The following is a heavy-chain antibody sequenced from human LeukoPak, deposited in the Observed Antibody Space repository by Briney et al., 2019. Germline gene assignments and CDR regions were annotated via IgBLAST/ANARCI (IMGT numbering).Heavy chain of an antibody. CDR3: ASSTPYSSSWYYFDY. J-gene: IGHJ4*02. CDR1: GGSISISRYY. D-gene: IGHD6-13*01. V-gene: IGHV4-39*07. CDR2: AYYSGSA. Sequence: SETLSLTCTVSGGSISISRYYWGWIRQPPGKGLEWITSAYYSGSAYYNPSLKSRVTISVDTSKNQFSLKLSSVTAADTAVYYCASSTPYSSSWYYFDYWGQGTLVTVSS.